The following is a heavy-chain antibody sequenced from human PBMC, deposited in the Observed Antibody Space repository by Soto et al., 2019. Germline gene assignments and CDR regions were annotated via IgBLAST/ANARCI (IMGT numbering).Heavy chain of an antibody. Sequence: GGSLRLSCAASGFTFGGYAMHWVRQAPGKGLEWVAVISYDGSNKYYADSVKGRFTISRDNSKNTLYLQMNSLRAEDTAVYYCARDSITMVRVPIMDVWGQGTTVTVSS. CDR2: ISYDGSNK. V-gene: IGHV3-30-3*01. CDR3: ARDSITMVRVPIMDV. D-gene: IGHD3-10*01. CDR1: GFTFGGYA. J-gene: IGHJ6*02.